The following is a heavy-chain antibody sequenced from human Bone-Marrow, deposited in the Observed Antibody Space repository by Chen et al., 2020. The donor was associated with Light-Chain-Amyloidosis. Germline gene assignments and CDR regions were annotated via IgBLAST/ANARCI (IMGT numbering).Heavy chain of an antibody. D-gene: IGHD3-16*01. CDR3: ARARGRAVYDY. CDR1: GFTFSTSW. V-gene: IGHV3-7*01. J-gene: IGHJ4*02. Sequence: EVQLVESGGGLVQPGGSLRLSCAASGFTFSTSWLCWVCQAPGKGLEWVSNITPAGCETYYLDSVKGRFTISRDNARNSLYLQMNSLRAEDTAVYYCARARGRAVYDYWGQGTLLTVSS. CDR2: ITPAGCET.